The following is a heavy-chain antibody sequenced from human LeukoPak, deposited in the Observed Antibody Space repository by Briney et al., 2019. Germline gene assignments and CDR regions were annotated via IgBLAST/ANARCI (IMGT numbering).Heavy chain of an antibody. CDR3: AKDGGYDILTGYYPDF. D-gene: IGHD3-9*01. Sequence: GGSLRLSCAASGFTFSSYAMSWVRQAPGKGLEWVSAISGSGGSTYYADSVKGRFTISRDNSKNTPYLQMNSLRAEDTAVYYCAKDGGYDILTGYYPDFWGQGTLVTVSS. CDR1: GFTFSSYA. J-gene: IGHJ4*02. CDR2: ISGSGGST. V-gene: IGHV3-23*01.